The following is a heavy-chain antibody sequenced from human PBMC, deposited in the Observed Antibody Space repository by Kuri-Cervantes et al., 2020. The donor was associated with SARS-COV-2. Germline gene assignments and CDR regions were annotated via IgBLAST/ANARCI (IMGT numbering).Heavy chain of an antibody. CDR3: ARAELGLGWFFDL. V-gene: IGHV4-4*02. CDR1: GGSISSSNW. D-gene: IGHD6-13*01. CDR2: IYHSGSA. Sequence: SETLSLTCAVSGGSISSSNWWSWVRQPPGKGLEWIGEIYHSGSANYNPSLKSRVTISGDTSKNQFSLKLSSVTAADTAVYYCARAELGLGWFFDLWGRGTLVTVSS. J-gene: IGHJ2*01.